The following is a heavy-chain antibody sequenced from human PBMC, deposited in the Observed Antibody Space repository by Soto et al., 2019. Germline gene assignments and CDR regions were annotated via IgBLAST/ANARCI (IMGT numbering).Heavy chain of an antibody. CDR2: INPSGGST. V-gene: IGHV1-46*03. D-gene: IGHD2-2*01. CDR3: ARDHPDIVVVPAASPREIFKKDAFDS. CDR1: GYTFTSYY. Sequence: GASVKVSCKASGYTFTSYYMHWVRQAPGQGLEWMGIINPSGGSTSYAQKFQGRVTMTRDRSTSTVYMEPSSLRSEDTAVYYCARDHPDIVVVPAASPREIFKKDAFDSWGQGTMVTVSS. J-gene: IGHJ3*02.